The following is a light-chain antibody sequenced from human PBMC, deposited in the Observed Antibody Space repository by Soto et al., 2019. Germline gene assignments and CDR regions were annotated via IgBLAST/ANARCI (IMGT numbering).Light chain of an antibody. CDR2: QDS. J-gene: IGLJ3*02. Sequence: SYELTQPPSVSVSPGQTASITCSGDKLGDKYACWYQQKPGQSPVLVIYQDSKRPSGIPERFSGSNSGNTATLTISGTQAMDEADYYCHAWDSSTEWVFGGGTKLTVL. CDR3: HAWDSSTEWV. CDR1: KLGDKY. V-gene: IGLV3-1*01.